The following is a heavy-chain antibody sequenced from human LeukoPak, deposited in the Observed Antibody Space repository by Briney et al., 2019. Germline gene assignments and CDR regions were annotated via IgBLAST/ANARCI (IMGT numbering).Heavy chain of an antibody. CDR3: ARTRSGKPDF. V-gene: IGHV1-2*02. D-gene: IGHD6-25*01. CDR1: GYTFIVHY. CDR2: VNPSSGGT. J-gene: IGHJ4*02. Sequence: ASVKVSCKASGYTFIVHYIHWVRQAPGQGLEWMGWVNPSSGGTNYARKFQDRVTMTRDTSISTAYMELSSLRSDDTAVYYCARTRSGKPDFWGQGTLVTVSS.